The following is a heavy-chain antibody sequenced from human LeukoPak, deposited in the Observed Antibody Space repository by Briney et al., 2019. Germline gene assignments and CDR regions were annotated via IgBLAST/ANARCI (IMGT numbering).Heavy chain of an antibody. J-gene: IGHJ4*02. D-gene: IGHD2-2*02. V-gene: IGHV4-30-2*01. CDR2: IYHSGNT. CDR3: ARVFCRGTSCYNYFDC. Sequence: SSQTLSLTCTVSGGSISSGGYYWSWIRQPPGKGLEWLGYIYHSGNTYYNPSLKSRVTISVDRSQNHFSLNLTSVTAADTAMYYCARVFCRGTSCYNYFDCWGQGTLVTVSS. CDR1: GGSISSGGYY.